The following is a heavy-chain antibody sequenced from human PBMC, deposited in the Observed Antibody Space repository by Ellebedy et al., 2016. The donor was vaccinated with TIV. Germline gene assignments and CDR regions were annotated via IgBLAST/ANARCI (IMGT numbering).Heavy chain of an antibody. CDR2: ISGSGGST. V-gene: IGHV3-23*01. Sequence: GESLKISXAASGFTFSSYAMSWVRQAPGKGLEWVSAISGSGGSTYYADSVKGRFTISRDNSKNTLYLQMNSLRAEDTAVYYCAKFGGIVVVPAAIDYWGQGTLVTVSS. J-gene: IGHJ4*02. CDR3: AKFGGIVVVPAAIDY. CDR1: GFTFSSYA. D-gene: IGHD2-2*02.